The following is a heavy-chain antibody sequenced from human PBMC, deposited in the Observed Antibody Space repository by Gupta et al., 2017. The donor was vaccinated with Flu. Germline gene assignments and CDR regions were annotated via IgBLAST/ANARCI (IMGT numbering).Heavy chain of an antibody. J-gene: IGHJ4*02. CDR2: ISGSGGST. V-gene: IGHV3-23*01. Sequence: EVQLLESGGGLVQPGGYLILSCAASGFNFSSSAMRWVRKAPGKGLAWVSAISGSGGSTYYADSVKGRFTISRDNSKNTLYLQMNSLRAEDTAVYYCAKGGGATHKRWYFDYWGQGTLVTVSS. CDR3: AKGGGATHKRWYFDY. CDR1: GFNFSSSA. D-gene: IGHD1-26*01.